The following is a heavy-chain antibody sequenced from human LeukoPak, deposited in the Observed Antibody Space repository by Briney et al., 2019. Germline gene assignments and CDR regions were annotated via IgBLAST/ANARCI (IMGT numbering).Heavy chain of an antibody. CDR1: GFTVTSNY. J-gene: IGHJ3*02. V-gene: IGHV3-53*01. CDR3: ARDVNYGSGAFDI. D-gene: IGHD1-7*01. CDR2: LYSDGTT. Sequence: GGSLRLSCAASGFTVTSNYMSWVRQAPGKGLEWVSVLYSDGTTYYADSVMGRFTISRDNSKNTLYLQMNSLRAEDTAVYYCARDVNYGSGAFDIWGQGTMVTVSS.